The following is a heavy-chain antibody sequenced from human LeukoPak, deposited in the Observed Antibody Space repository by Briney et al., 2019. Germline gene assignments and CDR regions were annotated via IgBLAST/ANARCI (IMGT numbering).Heavy chain of an antibody. CDR1: WFALSTSGVT. CDR2: EYWNDDE. J-gene: IGHJ4*02. V-gene: IGHV2-5*01. D-gene: IGHD6-25*01. Sequence: SGPRLLNLPQTLTLTCSFAWFALSTSGVTVGCMRLPPGGALEWLGDEYWNDDERYSPSLKSTVTNTRDPSKKPVVLAMTNMDPEDTATYYCAHGVVAAVNRHFDYWGQGTLVSDSS. CDR3: AHGVVAAVNRHFDY.